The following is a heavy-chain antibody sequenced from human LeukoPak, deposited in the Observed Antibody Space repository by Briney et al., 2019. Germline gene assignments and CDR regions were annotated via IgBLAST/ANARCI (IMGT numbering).Heavy chain of an antibody. V-gene: IGHV3-21*04. J-gene: IGHJ4*02. D-gene: IGHD3-10*01. Sequence: GGSLRLSCAASGFTFSSYSMNWVRQAPGKGLEWVSSISSSSSYIYYADSVKGRFTISRDNAKNSLYLQMNSLRAEDTAVYYCAKDRITMVRGVIGYWGQGTLVTVSS. CDR3: AKDRITMVRGVIGY. CDR2: ISSSSSYI. CDR1: GFTFSSYS.